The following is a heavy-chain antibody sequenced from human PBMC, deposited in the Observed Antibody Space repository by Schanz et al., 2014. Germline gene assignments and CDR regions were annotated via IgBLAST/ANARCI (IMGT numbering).Heavy chain of an antibody. Sequence: EVQLVESGGGLVQPGESLRLSCAASGFSFSNYWMSWVRQAPGKGLEWVANIKQDGSEKYYVDSVKGRFTISRDNAKKSLYLQMNSLRAEDTAVYYCARDSGSHYLVDYWGQGTLVTVSS. J-gene: IGHJ4*02. D-gene: IGHD1-26*01. V-gene: IGHV3-7*01. CDR1: GFSFSNYW. CDR2: IKQDGSEK. CDR3: ARDSGSHYLVDY.